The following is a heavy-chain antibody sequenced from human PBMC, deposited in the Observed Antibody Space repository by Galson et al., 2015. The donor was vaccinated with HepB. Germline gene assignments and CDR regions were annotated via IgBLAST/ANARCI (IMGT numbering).Heavy chain of an antibody. CDR1: GYTFTSYA. J-gene: IGHJ4*02. D-gene: IGHD3-3*01. CDR3: ARERGYDFWSGLDLDY. CDR2: ISAYNGNT. Sequence: SVKVSCKASGYTFTSYAMHWVRQAPGQGLEWMGWISAYNGNTNYAQKLQGRVTMTTDTSTSTAYMELRSLRSDDTAVYYCARERGYDFWSGLDLDYWGQGTLVTVSS. V-gene: IGHV1-18*01.